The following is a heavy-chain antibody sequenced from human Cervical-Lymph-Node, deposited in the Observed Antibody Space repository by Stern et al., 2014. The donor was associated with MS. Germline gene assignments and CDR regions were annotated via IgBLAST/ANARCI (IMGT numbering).Heavy chain of an antibody. V-gene: IGHV1-69*01. D-gene: IGHD3-16*01. J-gene: IGHJ4*02. CDR3: ARDSRHYDASYYFDS. CDR1: GGTFSSYA. Sequence: VQLVESGAEVKKPGSSVKVSCKASGGTFSSYAINWVRQAPGQGPEWMGGVIPIFGTANYAQKFQGRVTITADESTSTANMELSSLRSEDTAVYYCARDSRHYDASYYFDSWGQGTLVTVSS. CDR2: VIPIFGTA.